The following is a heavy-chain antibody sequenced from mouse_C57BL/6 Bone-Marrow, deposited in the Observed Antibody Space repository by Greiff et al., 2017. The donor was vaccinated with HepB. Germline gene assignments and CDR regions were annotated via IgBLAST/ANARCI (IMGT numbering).Heavy chain of an antibody. Sequence: QVQLQQSGPGLVQPSQSLSITCTVSGFSFTSYGVHWVRQSPGKGLEWLGVIWSGGSTDYNSAFISRLSISKDNSKSQVFFKMNSLQADDTAIYYCARKGLIYDGGYAMDYWGQGTSVTVSS. CDR3: ARKGLIYDGGYAMDY. J-gene: IGHJ4*01. D-gene: IGHD2-3*01. CDR2: IWSGGST. V-gene: IGHV2-2*01. CDR1: GFSFTSYG.